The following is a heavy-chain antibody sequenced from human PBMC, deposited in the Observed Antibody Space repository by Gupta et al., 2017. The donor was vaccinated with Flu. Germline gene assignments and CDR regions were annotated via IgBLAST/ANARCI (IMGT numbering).Heavy chain of an antibody. CDR3: AKGPFYFES. CDR2: ISGSGGDT. V-gene: IGHV3-23*01. CDR1: GFTFSYHG. J-gene: IGHJ4*02. Sequence: GFTFSYHGMSWVRQAPGKGLEWVSSISGSGGDTYYADSVKGRFTISRDNSKSTLYLQMNSLRAEDTAVLFCAKGPFYFESWGRGIMVTVSS.